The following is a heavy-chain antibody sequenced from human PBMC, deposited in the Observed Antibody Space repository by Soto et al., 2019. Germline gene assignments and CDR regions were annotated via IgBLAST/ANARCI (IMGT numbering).Heavy chain of an antibody. D-gene: IGHD2-2*01. J-gene: IGHJ6*02. CDR2: ISAYNGNT. CDR1: GYTFTSYG. V-gene: IGHV1-18*01. Sequence: QVQLVQSGAEVKKPGASVKVSCKASGYTFTSYGISWVRQAPGQGLEWMGWISAYNGNTNYAQKLQGRVTMTTDTCTSAAYMELRSLRSDDTAVYYCARGKGMVCSSTSCYPYCCYGMDVWGQGPTVTVSS. CDR3: ARGKGMVCSSTSCYPYCCYGMDV.